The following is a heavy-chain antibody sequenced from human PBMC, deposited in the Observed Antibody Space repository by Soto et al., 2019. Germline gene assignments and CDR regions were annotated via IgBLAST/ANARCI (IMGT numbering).Heavy chain of an antibody. D-gene: IGHD3-10*01. CDR1: GFTFSSYG. J-gene: IGHJ6*02. CDR3: AKDLPPVALYYGSGVDAMDV. Sequence: QVQVVESGGGVVQPGGSLRLSCAVSGFTFSSYGMHWVRQAPGKGLEWVALISHDGSKNYYGDSVKGRFTISRDKSKNTLFLQMNSLRVDDTAVYYCAKDLPPVALYYGSGVDAMDVWGQGTTVTVSS. V-gene: IGHV3-30*18. CDR2: ISHDGSKN.